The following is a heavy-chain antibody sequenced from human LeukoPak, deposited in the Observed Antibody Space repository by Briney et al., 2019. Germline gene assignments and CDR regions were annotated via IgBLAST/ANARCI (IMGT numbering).Heavy chain of an antibody. D-gene: IGHD3-16*02. CDR1: GFTFSSYA. V-gene: IGHV3-30*04. CDR2: ISYDGSNK. CDR3: AREGLRLGELSSSQGGDAFDI. Sequence: GGSLRLSCAASGFTFSSYAMHWVRQAPGKGLEWVAVISYDGSNKYYADSVKGRFTISRDNSKNTLYLQMNSLRAEDTAVYYCAREGLRLGELSSSQGGDAFDIWGQGTMVTVSS. J-gene: IGHJ3*02.